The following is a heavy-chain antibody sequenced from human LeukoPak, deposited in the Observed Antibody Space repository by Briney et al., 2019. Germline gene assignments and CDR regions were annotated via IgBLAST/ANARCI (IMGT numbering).Heavy chain of an antibody. CDR2: INPNSGGK. J-gene: IGHJ4*02. CDR3: ARVTYYYDSSGYYYGFIPFDY. D-gene: IGHD3-22*01. Sequence: GASVKVSCKASGYTFTGYYMHWVRQAPGQGLEWMGWINPNSGGKNYAQKFQGRVTMTRDTSISTAYMELSRLRSDDTAVYYCARVTYYYDSSGYYYGFIPFDYWGQGTLVTVSS. V-gene: IGHV1-2*02. CDR1: GYTFTGYY.